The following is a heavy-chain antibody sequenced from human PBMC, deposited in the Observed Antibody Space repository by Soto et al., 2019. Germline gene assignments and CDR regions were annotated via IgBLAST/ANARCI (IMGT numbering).Heavy chain of an antibody. V-gene: IGHV1-46*03. CDR1: GYTFTSYY. Sequence: QVQLVQSGAEVKKPGASVKVSCKASGYTFTSYYMHWVRQAPGQGLEWMGIINPSGGSTSYAQKFQGRVTITRDTSTSTVYMELSSLGSEDTAVYYCARDIVVVVADKYGGAFDIWGQGTMVTVSS. CDR3: ARDIVVVVADKYGGAFDI. J-gene: IGHJ3*02. CDR2: INPSGGST. D-gene: IGHD2-15*01.